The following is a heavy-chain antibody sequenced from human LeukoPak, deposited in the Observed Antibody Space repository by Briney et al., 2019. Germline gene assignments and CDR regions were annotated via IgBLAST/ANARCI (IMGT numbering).Heavy chain of an antibody. J-gene: IGHJ4*02. V-gene: IGHV4-34*01. Sequence: SETLSLTCAVYGGSFSGYYGSWIRQPPGKGLEWIGEINHSGSTNYNPSLKSRVTISVDTSKNQFSLKLSSVTAADTAVYYCARGRYDFWSGSSRYYFDYWGQGTLVSVSS. CDR1: GGSFSGYY. CDR2: INHSGST. CDR3: ARGRYDFWSGSSRYYFDY. D-gene: IGHD3-3*01.